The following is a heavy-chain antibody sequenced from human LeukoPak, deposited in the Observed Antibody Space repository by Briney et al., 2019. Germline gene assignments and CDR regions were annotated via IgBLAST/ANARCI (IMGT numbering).Heavy chain of an antibody. CDR2: ISSSSSTI. Sequence: PGGSLRLSCAASGFTFSSYSMNWVRQAPGKGLERVSYISSSSSTISYADSVKGRFTIARDNAKNSLYLQMNSLRDEDTAVYYCARDHNWGFDCWGQGILVTVSS. CDR1: GFTFSSYS. J-gene: IGHJ4*02. D-gene: IGHD7-27*01. V-gene: IGHV3-48*02. CDR3: ARDHNWGFDC.